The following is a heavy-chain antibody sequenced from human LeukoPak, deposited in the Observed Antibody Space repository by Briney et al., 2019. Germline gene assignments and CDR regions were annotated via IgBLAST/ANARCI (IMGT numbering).Heavy chain of an antibody. D-gene: IGHD3-9*01. CDR2: IYYSGST. J-gene: IGHJ6*02. CDR3: ARVQKQKITYYDILTGYYGYYYYGMDV. V-gene: IGHV4-59*11. CDR1: GGSISSHY. Sequence: SETLSLTCTVSGGSISSHYWSWIRQPPGKGLEWIGYIYYSGSTNYNPSLKSRVTISVDTSKNQFSLKLSSVTAADTAVYYCARVQKQKITYYDILTGYYGYYYYGMDVWGQGTTVTVSS.